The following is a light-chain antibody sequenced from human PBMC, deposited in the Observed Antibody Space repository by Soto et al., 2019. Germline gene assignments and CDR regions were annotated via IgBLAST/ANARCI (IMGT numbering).Light chain of an antibody. J-gene: IGKJ4*01. CDR1: QSVGSS. Sequence: EIVMTQSPATLSVSPGERATVSCRASQSVGSSLAWYQQKPGQAPRLLIYGASTRATGIPARFSGSGSGTEFTLTISSRQSEDFAVYYCQQYNNWPPVTFGGGTKVEIK. V-gene: IGKV3-15*01. CDR2: GAS. CDR3: QQYNNWPPVT.